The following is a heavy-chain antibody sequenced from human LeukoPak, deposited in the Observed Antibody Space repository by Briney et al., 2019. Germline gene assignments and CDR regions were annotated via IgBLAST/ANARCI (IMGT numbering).Heavy chain of an antibody. V-gene: IGHV5-51*01. Sequence: GESLRISCKGSGYSFTSHWISWVRQMPGKGLEWVGIIYPGDSNTRYSPSFQGQVTMSADKSISTAYLQWSSLKASDTAIYYCARRLQDSTGYYYLDAFDIWGQGTLVTVSS. CDR2: IYPGDSNT. CDR1: GYSFTSHW. CDR3: ARRLQDSTGYYYLDAFDI. J-gene: IGHJ3*02. D-gene: IGHD3-22*01.